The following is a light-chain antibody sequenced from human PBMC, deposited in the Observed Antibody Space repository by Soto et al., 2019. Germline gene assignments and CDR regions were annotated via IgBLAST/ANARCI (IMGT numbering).Light chain of an antibody. Sequence: QSVLPQPPSASGTPGQRVTISCSGSSSNIGTNHVYSYQHLPRTAPKLLIYRHTLRPSGGPDRFSAAKSGTSASLAISGLRSDDEADYYCAAWDDSRGRCVFGGGTQLTVL. CDR3: AAWDDSRGRCV. CDR2: RHT. V-gene: IGLV1-47*01. J-gene: IGLJ3*02. CDR1: SSNIGTNH.